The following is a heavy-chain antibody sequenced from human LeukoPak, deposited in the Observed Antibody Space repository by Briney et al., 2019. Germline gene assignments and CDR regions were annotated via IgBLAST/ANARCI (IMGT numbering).Heavy chain of an antibody. CDR3: ARDKGWLRGGTNYYYGMDV. CDR2: ISYDGSNK. V-gene: IGHV3-30-3*01. J-gene: IGHJ6*02. Sequence: PGGSLRLSCAASGFTFSSYAMHWVRQAPGKGLEWVAVISYDGSNKYYADSVRGRFTISRDNSKNTLYLQMNSLSAEDTAVYYCARDKGWLRGGTNYYYGMDVWGQGTTVTVSS. CDR1: GFTFSSYA. D-gene: IGHD5-12*01.